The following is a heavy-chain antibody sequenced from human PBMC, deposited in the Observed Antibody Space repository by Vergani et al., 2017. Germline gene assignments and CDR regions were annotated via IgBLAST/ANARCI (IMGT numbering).Heavy chain of an antibody. CDR1: GFTFSSYW. CDR3: AIGGDAYCGGDCYPSNFDY. Sequence: EVQLVESGGGLVQPGGSLRLSCAASGFTFSSYWMSWVRQAPGKGLEWVSVIYSGGSTYYADSVKGRFTISRDNSKNTLYLQMNSLRAEDTAVYYCAIGGDAYCGGDCYPSNFDYWGQGTLVTVSS. D-gene: IGHD2-21*02. V-gene: IGHV3-66*01. J-gene: IGHJ4*02. CDR2: IYSGGST.